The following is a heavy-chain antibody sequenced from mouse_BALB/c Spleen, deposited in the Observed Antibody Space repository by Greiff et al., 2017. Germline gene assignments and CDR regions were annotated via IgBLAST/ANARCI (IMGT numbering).Heavy chain of an antibody. CDR3: ARGYGLLWFAY. CDR1: GYTFTSYV. Sequence: LVESGPELVKPGASVKMSCKASGYTFTSYVMHWVKQKPGQGLEWIGYINPYNDGTKYNEKFKGKATLTSDKSSSTAYMELSSLTSEDSAVYYCARGYGLLWFAYWGQGTLVTVSA. D-gene: IGHD2-10*02. V-gene: IGHV1-14*01. J-gene: IGHJ3*01. CDR2: INPYNDGT.